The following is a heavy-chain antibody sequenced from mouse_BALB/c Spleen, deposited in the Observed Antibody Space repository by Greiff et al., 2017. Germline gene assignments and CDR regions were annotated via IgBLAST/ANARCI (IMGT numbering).Heavy chain of an antibody. CDR2: ISSGGSYT. Sequence: DVLLVESGGDLVKPGGSLKLSCAASGFTFSSYGMSWVRQTPDKRLEWVATISSGGSYTYYPDSVKGRFTISRDNAKNTLYLQMSSLKSEDTAMYYCARREELRGYFDVWGAGTTVTVSS. V-gene: IGHV5-6*01. CDR1: GFTFSSYG. D-gene: IGHD2-4*01. CDR3: ARREELRGYFDV. J-gene: IGHJ1*01.